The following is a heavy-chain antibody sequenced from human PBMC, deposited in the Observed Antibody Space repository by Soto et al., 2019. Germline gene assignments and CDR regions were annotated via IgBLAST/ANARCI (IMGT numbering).Heavy chain of an antibody. Sequence: GGSLRLSCAASGFTFSNYAMSWVRQAPGKGLEWVSTISGGGGTTYYADSVKGRFTISRDNSKNTLYLQMNSLRAEDTAVYYCAKDRGYSYGRLDYWGQGTLVTVSS. D-gene: IGHD5-18*01. CDR2: ISGGGGTT. CDR3: AKDRGYSYGRLDY. J-gene: IGHJ4*02. V-gene: IGHV3-23*01. CDR1: GFTFSNYA.